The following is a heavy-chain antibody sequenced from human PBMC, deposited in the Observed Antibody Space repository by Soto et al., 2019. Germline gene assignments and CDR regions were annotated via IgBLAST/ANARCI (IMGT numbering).Heavy chain of an antibody. CDR2: ISAYNGNT. J-gene: IGHJ4*02. Sequence: QVQLVQSGAEVKKPGASVKVSCKASGYTFTSSYISWVRQAPGQGLEWMGWISAYNGNTNYAQKLHGRITMTTETSTGTAYMELRSLRSDDTAVYYGARDTPPADYWGQGTLVTVSS. V-gene: IGHV1-18*01. CDR3: ARDTPPADY. CDR1: GYTFTSSY.